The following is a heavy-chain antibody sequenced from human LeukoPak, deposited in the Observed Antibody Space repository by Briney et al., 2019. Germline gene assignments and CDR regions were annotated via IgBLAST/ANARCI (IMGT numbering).Heavy chain of an antibody. J-gene: IGHJ5*02. CDR2: INPNSGGT. CDR1: GYTFTGYY. Sequence: WASVKVSCKASGYTFTGYYMHWVRQAPGQGLEWMGWINPNSGGTNYAQKFRGRVTMTRDTSISTAYMELSRLRSDDTAVYYCARDPQWDYDFWSGYSNWFDPWGQGTLVTVSS. D-gene: IGHD3-3*01. V-gene: IGHV1-2*02. CDR3: ARDPQWDYDFWSGYSNWFDP.